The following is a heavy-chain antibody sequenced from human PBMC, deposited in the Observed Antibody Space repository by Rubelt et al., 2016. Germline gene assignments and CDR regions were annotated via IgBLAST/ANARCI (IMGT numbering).Heavy chain of an antibody. CDR2: IYYSGST. D-gene: IGHD5-24*01. CDR3: AGLRRDGYNYPDLDY. CDR1: GGSISSSSYY. V-gene: IGHV4-39*01. J-gene: IGHJ4*02. Sequence: QLQLQESGPGLVKPSETLSLTCTVSGGSISSSSYYWGWIRQPPGKGLEWIGSIYYSGSTYYNPSLKRRVTISVDTSKNQFSLKLSSVTAADTAVYYCAGLRRDGYNYPDLDYWGQGTLVTVSS.